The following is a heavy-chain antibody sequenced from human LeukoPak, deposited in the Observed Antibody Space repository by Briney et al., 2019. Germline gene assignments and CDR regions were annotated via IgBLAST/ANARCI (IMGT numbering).Heavy chain of an antibody. J-gene: IGHJ4*02. CDR2: IYYSGST. V-gene: IGHV4-59*01. CDR3: ARYTAMVIDY. D-gene: IGHD5-18*01. CDR1: GGSISSYY. Sequence: SETLSLTCTVSGGSISSYYWSWIRQPPGKGLEWIGYIYYSGSTNYNPSLKSRATISVDTSKNQFSLKLSSVTAADTAVYYCARYTAMVIDYWGQGTLVTVSS.